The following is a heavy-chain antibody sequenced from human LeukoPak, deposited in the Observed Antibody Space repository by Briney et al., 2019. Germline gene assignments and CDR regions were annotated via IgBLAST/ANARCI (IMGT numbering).Heavy chain of an antibody. V-gene: IGHV4-34*01. Sequence: SETLSLTCAVYGGSFSGYYWSWIRQPPGKGLEWIGEINHSGSTNYNPSLKSRVTISVDTSKNQFSLKLSSVTAADTAVYYCARGRRCSSTSCSIYYYYYMDVWGEGTTVTVSS. D-gene: IGHD2-2*01. CDR3: ARGRRCSSTSCSIYYYYYMDV. CDR2: INHSGST. J-gene: IGHJ6*03. CDR1: GGSFSGYY.